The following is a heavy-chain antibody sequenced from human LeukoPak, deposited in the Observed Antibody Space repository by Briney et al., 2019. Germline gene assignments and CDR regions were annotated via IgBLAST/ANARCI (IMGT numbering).Heavy chain of an antibody. CDR2: MNPNSGNT. CDR3: ARGFLGSYGMDV. D-gene: IGHD3-3*01. J-gene: IGHJ6*02. CDR1: GGTFRSYA. V-gene: IGHV1-8*02. Sequence: ASVKVSCKASGGTFRSYAINWVRQATGQGLEWMGWMNPNSGNTGYAQKFQVRVTMTRNTSISTAYMELSSLRSEDTAVYYCARGFLGSYGMDVWGQGTTVTVSS.